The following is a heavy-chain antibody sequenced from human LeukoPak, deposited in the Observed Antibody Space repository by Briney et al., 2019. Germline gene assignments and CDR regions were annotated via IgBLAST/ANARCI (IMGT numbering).Heavy chain of an antibody. V-gene: IGHV1-69*06. CDR1: GGTFSSYA. CDR3: ARVDPEHRRDGYNYNY. D-gene: IGHD5-24*01. J-gene: IGHJ4*02. CDR2: IIPIFGTA. Sequence: ASVKASCKASGGTFSSYAISWVRQAPGQGLEWMGRIIPIFGTANYAQKFQGRVTITADKSTSTAYMELSSLRSEDTAVYYCARVDPEHRRDGYNYNYWGQGTLVTVSS.